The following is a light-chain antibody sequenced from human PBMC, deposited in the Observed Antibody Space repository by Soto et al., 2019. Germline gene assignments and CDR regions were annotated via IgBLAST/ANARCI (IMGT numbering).Light chain of an antibody. CDR2: EVS. V-gene: IGLV2-23*02. CDR1: SSDVGSYNL. CDR3: CSYAGSRTPLI. Sequence: QPVLTQAASVSGSPGQSITISCTGTSSDVGSYNLVSWYQQHPGKAPKLMIYEVSKRPSGLSNRFSGSKSGNTASLTISGLPAEDEADYYCCSYAGSRTPLIFGTGTKLTVL. J-gene: IGLJ1*01.